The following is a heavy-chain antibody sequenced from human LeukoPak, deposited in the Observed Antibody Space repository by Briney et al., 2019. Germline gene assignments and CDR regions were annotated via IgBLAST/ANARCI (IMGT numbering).Heavy chain of an antibody. Sequence: SETLSLTCAVYGGSFSDYYWNWIRQPPGKGPGWIGAISHGGTTHYNPSLKSRLTISFDTSKNQFSLNLISVTAADTAVYYCARGHSDFGVIMGWFDPWGQGTLVTVSS. D-gene: IGHD2-21*01. J-gene: IGHJ5*02. V-gene: IGHV4-34*01. CDR1: GGSFSDYY. CDR2: ISHGGTT. CDR3: ARGHSDFGVIMGWFDP.